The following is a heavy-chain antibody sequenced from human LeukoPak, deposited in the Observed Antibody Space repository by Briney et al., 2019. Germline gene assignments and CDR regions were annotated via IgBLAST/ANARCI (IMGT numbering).Heavy chain of an antibody. CDR2: INPNSGGT. V-gene: IGHV1-2*02. CDR1: GYTFTSYG. D-gene: IGHD2-2*01. CDR3: ARGLHIVVVPAATTFDY. Sequence: ASVKVSCKASGYTFTSYGISWVRQAPGQGLEWMGWINPNSGGTNYAQKFQGRVTMTRDTSISTAYMELSRLRSDDTAVYYCARGLHIVVVPAATTFDYWGQGTLVTVSS. J-gene: IGHJ4*02.